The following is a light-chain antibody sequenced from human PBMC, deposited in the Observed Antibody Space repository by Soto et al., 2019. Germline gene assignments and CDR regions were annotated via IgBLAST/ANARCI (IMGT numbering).Light chain of an antibody. CDR1: SSNIGSNY. V-gene: IGLV1-47*02. Sequence: QSVLTQPPSASGTPGQRVTISCSGSSSNIGSNYVYWYQQLPGTAPKLLIYSNNQRPSGVPDRFSGSKSGTSDSLAISGLRSEDEADYYCAAWDDSLSGPWVFGGGTKRTVL. J-gene: IGLJ3*02. CDR2: SNN. CDR3: AAWDDSLSGPWV.